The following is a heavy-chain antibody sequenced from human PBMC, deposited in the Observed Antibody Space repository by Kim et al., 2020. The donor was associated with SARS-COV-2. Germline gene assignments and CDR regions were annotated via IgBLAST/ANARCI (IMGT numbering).Heavy chain of an antibody. Sequence: ASVKVSCKASGYTFTGYYMHWVRQAPGQGLEWMGWINPNSGGTNYAQKFQGRVTMTRDTSISTAYMELSRLRSDDTAVYYCARDLRGYSYDSAPGGEPWGQGTLVTVSS. CDR2: INPNSGGT. D-gene: IGHD5-18*01. CDR3: ARDLRGYSYDSAPGGEP. V-gene: IGHV1-2*02. J-gene: IGHJ5*02. CDR1: GYTFTGYY.